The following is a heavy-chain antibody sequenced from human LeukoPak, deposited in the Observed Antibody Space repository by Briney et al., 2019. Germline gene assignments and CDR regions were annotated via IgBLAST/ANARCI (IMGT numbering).Heavy chain of an antibody. V-gene: IGHV3-33*06. CDR1: GFTFSSYG. CDR2: IWYDGSNK. D-gene: IGHD4-17*01. J-gene: IGHJ4*02. Sequence: PGGSLRLSCAASGFTFSSYGMHWVRQAPGKGLEWVAVIWYDGSNKYYADSVKGRFTISRDNSKNTLYLQMNSLRAEDTAVYHCAKGDDYGDYGGPFDYWGQGTLVTVSS. CDR3: AKGDDYGDYGGPFDY.